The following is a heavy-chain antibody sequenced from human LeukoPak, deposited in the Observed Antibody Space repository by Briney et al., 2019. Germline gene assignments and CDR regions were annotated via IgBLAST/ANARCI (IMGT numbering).Heavy chain of an antibody. CDR1: DFSFQSFP. CDR3: AKCGNSGCHLIDY. J-gene: IGHJ4*02. Sequence: GGSLRLSCAASDFSFQSFPMIWVRQAPGKGLEWVSAISGRTGGTYYADSVKGRFTISRDNSKSTLYLQMDSLRAEDTAVYYCAKCGNSGCHLIDYWGQGTLVTVSS. CDR2: ISGRTGGT. D-gene: IGHD5-12*01. V-gene: IGHV3-23*01.